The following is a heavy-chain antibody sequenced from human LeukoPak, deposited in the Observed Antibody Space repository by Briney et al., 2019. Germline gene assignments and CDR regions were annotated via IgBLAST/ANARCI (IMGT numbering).Heavy chain of an antibody. Sequence: ASVKVSCKASGDTFSSYAISWVRQAPGQGLEWMGGIIPIFGTANYAQKFQGRVTITADKSTSTAYMELSSLRSEDTAVYYCARVAGYYDSSGYPKFDPWGQGTLVTVSS. V-gene: IGHV1-69*06. J-gene: IGHJ5*02. D-gene: IGHD3-22*01. CDR2: IIPIFGTA. CDR1: GDTFSSYA. CDR3: ARVAGYYDSSGYPKFDP.